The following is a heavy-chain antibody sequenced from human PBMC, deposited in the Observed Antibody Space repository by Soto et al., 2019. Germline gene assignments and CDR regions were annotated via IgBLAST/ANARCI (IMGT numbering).Heavy chain of an antibody. CDR2: IYWNDDK. D-gene: IGHD3-3*01. Sequence: SGPTPVNPTQTLTLTCTFSGFSLSTSGGGVGWIRQPPGKALEWLALIYWNDDKHYSPSRKSRLTIAKDTSKNQVVLTMTNMDPVDTATYYCAQRSFANDAFDVWGQGTMVTGSS. CDR3: AQRSFANDAFDV. V-gene: IGHV2-5*01. CDR1: GFSLSTSGGG. J-gene: IGHJ3*01.